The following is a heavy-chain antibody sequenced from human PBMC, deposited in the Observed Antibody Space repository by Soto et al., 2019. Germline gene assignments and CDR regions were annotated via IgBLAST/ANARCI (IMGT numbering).Heavy chain of an antibody. CDR3: VRAGDLGFDFDY. V-gene: IGHV1-18*04. CDR1: GYTFTAYG. Sequence: QVQLVQSGPEVKKPGASVKVSCRTSGYTFTAYGIIWVRQAPGQGLEWMAWISGDNTKTKFAQKFRGRVTMTTDTSTSTAYMVMRSPRSDDTAVYYCVRAGDLGFDFDYWGQGTLVTVSS. J-gene: IGHJ4*02. CDR2: ISGDNTKT. D-gene: IGHD1-26*01.